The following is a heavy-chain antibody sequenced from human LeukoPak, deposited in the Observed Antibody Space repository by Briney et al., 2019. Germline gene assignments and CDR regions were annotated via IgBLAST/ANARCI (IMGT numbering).Heavy chain of an antibody. CDR3: ARSWQWLGAFDY. CDR2: ISLNSGIS. D-gene: IGHD6-19*01. J-gene: IGHJ4*02. V-gene: IGHV3-9*01. Sequence: PGGSLRLSCAASGFTFSSYAMSWVRQAPGKGLEWVSSISLNSGISGYADSVKGRFTISRDNAKNSLYLQMNSLRAADTALYYCARSWQWLGAFDYWGQGSLVTVSS. CDR1: GFTFSSYA.